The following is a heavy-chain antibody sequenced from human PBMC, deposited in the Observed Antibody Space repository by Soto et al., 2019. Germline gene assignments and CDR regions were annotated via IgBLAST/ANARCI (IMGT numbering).Heavy chain of an antibody. CDR2: IYYSRST. Sequence: SETLSLTCTVSGGSISSDGYYWSWLRQRPGQGLEWIGYIYYSRSTYYNLSLKSRVTISVDTSKNQFSLKLSSVTAADTAVYYCVIGVVVPAAMLGEFDYWGQGTLVTVSS. CDR1: GGSISSDGYY. D-gene: IGHD2-2*01. CDR3: VIGVVVPAAMLGEFDY. V-gene: IGHV4-31*03. J-gene: IGHJ4*02.